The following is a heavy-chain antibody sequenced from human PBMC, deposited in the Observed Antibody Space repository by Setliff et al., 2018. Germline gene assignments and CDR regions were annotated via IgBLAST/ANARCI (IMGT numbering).Heavy chain of an antibody. CDR3: RLWFEETWRDY. D-gene: IGHD3-10*01. CDR2: AYASGAT. J-gene: IGHJ4*02. Sequence: GGSLRLSCAASGFVVSNNEMSWVRQAPEKGLEWVSVAYASGATNYADSVKGRFTISRDNSKNTLYLQMNSLRAEDTAVYYCRLWFEETWRDYWGQGTLVTVSS. V-gene: IGHV3-53*01. CDR1: GFVVSNNE.